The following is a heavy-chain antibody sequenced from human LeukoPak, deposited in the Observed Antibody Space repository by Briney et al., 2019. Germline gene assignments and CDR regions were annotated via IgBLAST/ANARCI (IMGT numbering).Heavy chain of an antibody. J-gene: IGHJ4*02. CDR3: AKPRTAAGRNFDY. CDR2: ISGSAGST. CDR1: GFTFSSSA. Sequence: GGSLRLSCVASGFTFSSSAMSWVRQAPERGLEWVSLISGSAGSTNYADSVKGRFTISRDNSKNTLYLQMNSLTAEDTAVYYCAKPRTAAGRNFDYWGQGTLVTVSS. D-gene: IGHD2-21*02. V-gene: IGHV3-23*01.